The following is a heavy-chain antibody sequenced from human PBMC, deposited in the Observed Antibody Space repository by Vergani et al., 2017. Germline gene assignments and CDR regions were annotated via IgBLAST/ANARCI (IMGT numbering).Heavy chain of an antibody. CDR1: GGSISSYY. CDR2: INHSGST. J-gene: IGHJ3*02. V-gene: IGHV4-59*08. D-gene: IGHD3-3*01. CDR3: ASWRDLSAFDI. Sequence: QVQLQESGPGLVKPSETLSLTCTVSGGSISSYYWSWIRQPPGKGLEWIGEINHSGSTNYNPSLKSRVTISVDTSKNQFSLKLSSVTAADTAVYYCASWRDLSAFDIWGQGTMVTVSS.